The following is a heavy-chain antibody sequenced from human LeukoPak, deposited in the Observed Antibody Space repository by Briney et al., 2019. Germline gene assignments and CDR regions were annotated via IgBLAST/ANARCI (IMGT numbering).Heavy chain of an antibody. V-gene: IGHV3-48*01. CDR2: ISSGSSIM. Sequence: GGSLRLSCVASGFTFGSYSMNWVRQAPGKGLEWVSYISSGSSIMYYADSVKGRFSISRDNAKNTLYLQMNSLRAEDTAVYYCARDVGIAVAGLLYWGQGTLVTVSS. J-gene: IGHJ4*02. CDR3: ARDVGIAVAGLLY. CDR1: GFTFGSYS. D-gene: IGHD6-19*01.